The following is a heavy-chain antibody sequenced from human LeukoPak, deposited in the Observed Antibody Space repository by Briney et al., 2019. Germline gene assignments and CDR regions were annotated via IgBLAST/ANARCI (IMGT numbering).Heavy chain of an antibody. D-gene: IGHD3-22*01. J-gene: IGHJ4*02. V-gene: IGHV4-38-2*02. CDR2: IYHSGST. CDR1: GGSISSGYY. Sequence: SETLSLTCTVSGGSISSGYYWGWIRQPPGKGLEWIGSIYHSGSTYYNPSLKSRVTISVDTSKNQFSLKLSSVTAADTAVYYCARTLYYYDSSGYGRLYFDYWGQGTLVTVSS. CDR3: ARTLYYYDSSGYGRLYFDY.